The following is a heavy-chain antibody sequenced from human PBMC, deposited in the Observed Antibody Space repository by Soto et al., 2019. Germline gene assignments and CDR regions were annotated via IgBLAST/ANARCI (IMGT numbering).Heavy chain of an antibody. CDR2: ISAFNGNT. CDR3: ARDAGGGSYLAY. D-gene: IGHD1-26*01. Sequence: QVQLVQSGGEVKKPGASVKVSCKPSGYTFTNYGISWVRQAPGQGLEWMGWISAFNGNTKYAQKFQGRVTLTTDTSTSTAYMELRSLRSDDTAVYYCARDAGGGSYLAYWGQGTLVTVSS. V-gene: IGHV1-18*01. J-gene: IGHJ4*02. CDR1: GYTFTNYG.